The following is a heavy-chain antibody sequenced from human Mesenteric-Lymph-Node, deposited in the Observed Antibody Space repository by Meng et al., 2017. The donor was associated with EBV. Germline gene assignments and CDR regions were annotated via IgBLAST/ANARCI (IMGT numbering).Heavy chain of an antibody. V-gene: IGHV1-24*01. J-gene: IGHJ5*02. Sequence: QVQLVQSGAEVKKPGASAKVSCRVSGFTLTELSIHWVRQPPGKGLEWMGGFDPEDDERIYAQKFRGRLTMTEDTSTDTAYMELSSLKSEDTAVYYCARRIVVVTSNWFDPWGQGTLVTVSS. D-gene: IGHD3-22*01. CDR3: ARRIVVVTSNWFDP. CDR2: FDPEDDER. CDR1: GFTLTELS.